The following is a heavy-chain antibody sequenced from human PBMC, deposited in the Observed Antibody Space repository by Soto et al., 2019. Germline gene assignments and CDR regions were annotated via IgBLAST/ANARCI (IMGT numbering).Heavy chain of an antibody. V-gene: IGHV1-18*04. CDR2: ISAYNGNT. CDR1: GYTFTSYG. J-gene: IGHJ6*02. Sequence: QVQLVQSGAEVKKPGASVKVSCKASGYTFTSYGISWVRQAPGQGLEWMGWISAYNGNTNYAQKLQGRVTMTTDTSTSTAYVELRSLRSDDTAVYYCARDRRDSSGWYSYYYYGMDVWGQGTTVTVSS. CDR3: ARDRRDSSGWYSYYYYGMDV. D-gene: IGHD6-19*01.